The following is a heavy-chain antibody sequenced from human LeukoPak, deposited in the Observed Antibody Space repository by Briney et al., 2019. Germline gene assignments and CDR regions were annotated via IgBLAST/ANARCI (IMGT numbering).Heavy chain of an antibody. CDR2: ISYSGST. J-gene: IGHJ4*02. CDR3: ASNPLTYCGGDCSTLTDY. D-gene: IGHD2-21*02. Sequence: PSETLSLTCTVSGGSINSCSYYWGWLRQPPGMGLEWIGTISYSGSTYYNPSLKSRVTISVDTSKNQFSLKLSSVTAADTAVYYCASNPLTYCGGDCSTLTDYWGQGTLVTVSS. V-gene: IGHV4-39*01. CDR1: GGSINSCSYY.